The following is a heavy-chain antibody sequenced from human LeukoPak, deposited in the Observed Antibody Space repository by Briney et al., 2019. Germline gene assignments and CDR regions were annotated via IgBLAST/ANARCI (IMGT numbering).Heavy chain of an antibody. CDR1: GFTFSSYS. D-gene: IGHD1-26*01. J-gene: IGHJ4*02. V-gene: IGHV3-23*01. Sequence: PGGSLRLSCAASGFTFSSYSMNWVRQAPGKGLEWVSAISGSGGSTYYADSVKGRSTISRDNSKNTLYLQMNSLRAEDTAVYYCAKRRGIVGATPFDYWGQGTLVTVSS. CDR3: AKRRGIVGATPFDY. CDR2: ISGSGGST.